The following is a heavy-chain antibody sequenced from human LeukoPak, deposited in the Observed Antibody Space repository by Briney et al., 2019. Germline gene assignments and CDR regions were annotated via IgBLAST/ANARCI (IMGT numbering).Heavy chain of an antibody. J-gene: IGHJ4*02. CDR3: AKDSRYFDWFDY. CDR2: ISGSGGST. Sequence: GGSLRLSCAASGFTFSSYAMSWVRQAPGKGLEWVSAISGSGGSTYYADSVKGRFTISRDNSKNTLYLQMNGLRAEDTAVYYCAKDSRYFDWFDYWGQGTLVTVSS. V-gene: IGHV3-23*01. CDR1: GFTFSSYA. D-gene: IGHD3-9*01.